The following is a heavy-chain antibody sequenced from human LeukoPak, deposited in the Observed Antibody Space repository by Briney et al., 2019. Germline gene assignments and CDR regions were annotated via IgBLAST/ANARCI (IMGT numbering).Heavy chain of an antibody. V-gene: IGHV3-23*01. CDR1: GFTFSSYE. CDR2: ISPSGDIT. CDR3: AKDDAWLRFGE. D-gene: IGHD3-10*01. J-gene: IGHJ4*02. Sequence: GGSLRLSCAASGFTFSSYEMNWVRQAPGKGLEWVSGISPSGDITYYADSVKGRFTISRDNSKNTLYLEVISLTAEDTAVYYCAKDDAWLRFGEWSQGTLVTVSS.